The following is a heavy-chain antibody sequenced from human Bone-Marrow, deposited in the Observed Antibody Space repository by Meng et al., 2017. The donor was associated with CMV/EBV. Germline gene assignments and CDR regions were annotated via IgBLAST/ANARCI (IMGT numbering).Heavy chain of an antibody. CDR1: GFTFSDFS. D-gene: IGHD2-8*02. CDR2: INYSDDKR. CDR3: ARVGTGGYFDY. V-gene: IGHV3-64*02. Sequence: GGSLRLSCASSGFTFSDFSMLWVRQAPGKGLEYVSAINYSDDKRYYADSVKGRFSISRDISKNTLDLQMGSLRLDDMAVYYCARVGTGGYFDYWGQGTLVTFSS. J-gene: IGHJ4*02.